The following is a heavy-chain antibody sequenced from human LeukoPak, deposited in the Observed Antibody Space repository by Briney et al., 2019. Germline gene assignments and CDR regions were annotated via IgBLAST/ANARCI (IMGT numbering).Heavy chain of an antibody. CDR1: GYTFTGYY. CDR3: ARERLLWFGESGAFDI. V-gene: IGHV1-2*02. Sequence: GASVKVSCKASGYTFTGYYMHWVRQAPGQGLEWMGWINPNSGGTNYAQKFQGRVTMTRDTSISTAYMELSRLRSDDTAVYYCARERLLWFGESGAFDIWGQGTMVTVSS. D-gene: IGHD3-10*01. CDR2: INPNSGGT. J-gene: IGHJ3*02.